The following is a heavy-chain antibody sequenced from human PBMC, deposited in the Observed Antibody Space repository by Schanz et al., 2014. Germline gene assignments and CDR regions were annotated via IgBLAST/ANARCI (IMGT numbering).Heavy chain of an antibody. D-gene: IGHD3-10*01. V-gene: IGHV1-69*04. CDR3: ARGRGFYDY. Sequence: QVQLVQSGDEVKKPGASVKVSCKTSGYTFSDYGITWMRQAPGQGLEWMGKIIPVLNIATYAQRFQGRVSITADTSTNTAYMELSSLTSEDSAVHYCARGRGFYDYWGQGTLVAVSS. J-gene: IGHJ4*02. CDR1: GYTFSDYG. CDR2: IIPVLNIA.